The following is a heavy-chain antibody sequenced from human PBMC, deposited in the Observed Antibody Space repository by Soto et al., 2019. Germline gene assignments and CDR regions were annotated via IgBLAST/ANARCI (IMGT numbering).Heavy chain of an antibody. V-gene: IGHV3-66*01. D-gene: IGHD3-10*01. Sequence: GGSLRLSCAASGFTVSSNYMSWVRQAPGKGLEWVSVIYSGGSTYYADSVKGRSTISRDNSKNTLYLQMNSLRAEDTAVYYCARGPRYYGSGSYYRVVEYWGQGTLVTVSS. J-gene: IGHJ4*02. CDR1: GFTVSSNY. CDR2: IYSGGST. CDR3: ARGPRYYGSGSYYRVVEY.